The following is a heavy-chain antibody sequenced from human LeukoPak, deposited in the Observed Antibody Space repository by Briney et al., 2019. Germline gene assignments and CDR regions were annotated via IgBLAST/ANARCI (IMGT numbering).Heavy chain of an antibody. CDR1: GGTFSSYT. CDR3: ASGTTVSSSAAASFDY. D-gene: IGHD6-13*01. CDR2: IIPILGIA. J-gene: IGHJ4*02. V-gene: IGHV1-69*02. Sequence: SVKVSCKASGGTFSSYTISWVRQAPGQGLEWMGRIIPILGIANYAQKFQGRVTITADKSTSAAYMELSSLRSEDTAVYYCASGTTVSSSAAASFDYWGQGTLVTVSS.